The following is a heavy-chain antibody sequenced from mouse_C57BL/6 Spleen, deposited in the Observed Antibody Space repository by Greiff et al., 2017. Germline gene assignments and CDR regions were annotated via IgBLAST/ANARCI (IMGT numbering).Heavy chain of an antibody. D-gene: IGHD2-4*01. CDR2: ISDGGSYT. Sequence: EVHLVESGGGLVKPGGSLKLSCAASGFTFSSYAMSWVRQTPEKRLEWVATISDGGSYTYYPDNVKGRFTISRDNAKNNLYLHMSHLKSEDTAMYDCARYDYALGFAYWGQGTTLTVSS. CDR3: ARYDYALGFAY. V-gene: IGHV5-4*01. J-gene: IGHJ2*01. CDR1: GFTFSSYA.